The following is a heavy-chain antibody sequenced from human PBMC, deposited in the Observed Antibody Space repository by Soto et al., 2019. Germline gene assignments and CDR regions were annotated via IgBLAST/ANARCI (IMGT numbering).Heavy chain of an antibody. V-gene: IGHV3-21*01. CDR3: ARDAGYCSSTSCLNWFDP. Sequence: GGSLRLSCAASGFTFSSYSMNWVRQAPGEGLEWVSSISSSSSYIYYADSVKGRFTISRDNAKNSLYLQMNSLRAEDTAVYYCARDAGYCSSTSCLNWFDPWGQGTLVTVSS. J-gene: IGHJ5*02. D-gene: IGHD2-2*03. CDR1: GFTFSSYS. CDR2: ISSSSSYI.